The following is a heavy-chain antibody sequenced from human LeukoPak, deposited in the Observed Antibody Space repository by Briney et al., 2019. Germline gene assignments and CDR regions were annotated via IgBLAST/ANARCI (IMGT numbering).Heavy chain of an antibody. V-gene: IGHV3-7*01. CDR3: ARAALFRYYYDSSGYRYDAFDI. D-gene: IGHD3-22*01. CDR1: GFTFSSYW. Sequence: GGSLRLSCAASGFTFSSYWMSWVRQAPGKGLEWVANIKQDGSEKYYVDSVKGRFTISRDNAKNSLYLQMNSLRAEDTAVYYCARAALFRYYYDSSGYRYDAFDIWGQGTMVTVSS. CDR2: IKQDGSEK. J-gene: IGHJ3*02.